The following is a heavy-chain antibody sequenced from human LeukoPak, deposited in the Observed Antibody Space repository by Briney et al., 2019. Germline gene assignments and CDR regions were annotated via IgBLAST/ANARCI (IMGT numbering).Heavy chain of an antibody. Sequence: SVKVSFKASGGTFIIYAISWVRQAPGQGREWMGRIIPIFGIANYAQKFQGRVTITADESTSTAYMELSSLRSEDTAVYYCASGWGGLKYWGQGTRVTVSS. V-gene: IGHV1-69*13. CDR2: IIPIFGIA. J-gene: IGHJ4*02. D-gene: IGHD3-16*01. CDR1: GGTFIIYA. CDR3: ASGWGGLKY.